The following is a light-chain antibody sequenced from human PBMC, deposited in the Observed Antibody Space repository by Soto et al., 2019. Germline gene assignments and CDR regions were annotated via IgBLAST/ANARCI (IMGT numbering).Light chain of an antibody. J-gene: IGKJ2*01. CDR2: AAS. V-gene: IGKV1-39*01. CDR3: QQSDSTPYT. Sequence: DIQMTQSPSSLSASVGDRVTINCRASQSISTFLNWYQQKPGQAPKVLISAASTLQSGVPSRFSVRGSGTDFNLTISSLQPEDFATYYCQQSDSTPYTFGQGTTLETK. CDR1: QSISTF.